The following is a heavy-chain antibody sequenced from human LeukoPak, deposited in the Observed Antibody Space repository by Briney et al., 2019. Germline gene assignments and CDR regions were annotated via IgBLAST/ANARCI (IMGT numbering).Heavy chain of an antibody. V-gene: IGHV1-2*02. Sequence: RASVKVSCKASGYTFTGYYMHWVRQAPGQGLEWMGWINPNSGGTNYAQKIQGRVTMTRDTSISTAYMELSRLRSDDTAVYYCARGIGYEPFDYWGQGTLVTVSS. J-gene: IGHJ4*02. CDR3: ARGIGYEPFDY. CDR1: GYTFTGYY. CDR2: INPNSGGT. D-gene: IGHD5-12*01.